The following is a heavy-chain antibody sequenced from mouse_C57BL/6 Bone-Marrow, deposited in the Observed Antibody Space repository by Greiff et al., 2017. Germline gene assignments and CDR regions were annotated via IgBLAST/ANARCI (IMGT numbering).Heavy chain of an antibody. V-gene: IGHV5-4*03. Sequence: DVKLVESGGGLVKPGGSLKLSCAASGFTFSSYAMSWVRQTPEKRLEWVAIISDGGSYTYYPDNVKGRFTISRDNAQTNLYLQTGHLKSENTAMYYCARARGNPFAYWGQGTLVTVSA. CDR1: GFTFSSYA. CDR3: ARARGNPFAY. J-gene: IGHJ3*01. D-gene: IGHD2-1*01. CDR2: ISDGGSYT.